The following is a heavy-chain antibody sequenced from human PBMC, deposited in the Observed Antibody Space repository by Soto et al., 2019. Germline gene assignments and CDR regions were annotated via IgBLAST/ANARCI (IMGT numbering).Heavy chain of an antibody. CDR3: ARSLRPYVTPSGVNWFDP. D-gene: IGHD3-10*01. Sequence: PSETLSLTCPVAGGSISSSVYYWGWIRQPPGKGLEWIGSIYYSGSTYYNPSLKSRVTISVDTSKNQFSLKLSSVTAADTAVYYCARSLRPYVTPSGVNWFDPWGQGTLVTVSS. CDR1: GGSISSSVYY. V-gene: IGHV4-39*01. CDR2: IYYSGST. J-gene: IGHJ5*02.